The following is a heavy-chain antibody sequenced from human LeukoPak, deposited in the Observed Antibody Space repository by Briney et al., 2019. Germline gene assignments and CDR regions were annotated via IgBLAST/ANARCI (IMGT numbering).Heavy chain of an antibody. D-gene: IGHD1-26*01. CDR2: ISSTGGNT. CDR3: VKAESYSGRYYADY. J-gene: IGHJ4*02. Sequence: GGSLRLSCSASGFTFSSYAMHWARQAPGKGLEYVSAISSTGGNTYYADSVKGRFTISRDNSENTLYLQMSSLRAEDTAVYYCVKAESYSGRYYADYWGQGTLVTVSS. CDR1: GFTFSSYA. V-gene: IGHV3-64D*06.